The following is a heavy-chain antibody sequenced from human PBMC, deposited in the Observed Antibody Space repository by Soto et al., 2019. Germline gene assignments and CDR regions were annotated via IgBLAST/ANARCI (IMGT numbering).Heavy chain of an antibody. D-gene: IGHD4-4*01. CDR1: GFTFDDYA. CDR2: ISWNSGSI. CDR3: AKDSDYSHYSGLDY. V-gene: IGHV3-9*01. Sequence: GGSLRLSCAASGFTFDDYAMHWVRQAPGKGLEWVSGISWNSGSIGYADSVKGRFTISRDNAKNSLYLQMNSLRAEDTALYYCAKDSDYSHYSGLDYWGQGTLVTFSS. J-gene: IGHJ4*02.